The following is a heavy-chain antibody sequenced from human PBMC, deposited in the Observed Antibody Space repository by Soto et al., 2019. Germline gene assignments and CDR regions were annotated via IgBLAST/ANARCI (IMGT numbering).Heavy chain of an antibody. Sequence: QVQLKESGPGLVKPSQTLSLTCTVSGGSINSGGYYWSWIRQHPGKGLEWIGYIYYSGSTFYNPSLRSRVTVSVDTSKNQFSLRLTSVTAADTAVYYCAPDPAIRDSGSPWLDRWGQGTLVTVAS. CDR2: IYYSGST. V-gene: IGHV4-31*03. J-gene: IGHJ5*02. D-gene: IGHD3-10*01. CDR1: GGSINSGGYY. CDR3: APDPAIRDSGSPWLDR.